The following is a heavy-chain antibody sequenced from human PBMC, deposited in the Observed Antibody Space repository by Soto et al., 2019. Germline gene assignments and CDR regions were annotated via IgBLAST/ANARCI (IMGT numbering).Heavy chain of an antibody. Sequence: QVQLVQSGAEVKKPGASVKVSCNVSGYTLSEISIHWVRQAPGKGLEWMGGFDAEGVKPIYAQAFQGRVTVTEDTSTDIAYLELSSLKSDDTAIYYCVTPMINILTHYLNHFDSWGQGTLVTVSS. J-gene: IGHJ4*02. D-gene: IGHD3-9*01. V-gene: IGHV1-24*01. CDR1: GYTLSEIS. CDR3: VTPMINILTHYLNHFDS. CDR2: FDAEGVKP.